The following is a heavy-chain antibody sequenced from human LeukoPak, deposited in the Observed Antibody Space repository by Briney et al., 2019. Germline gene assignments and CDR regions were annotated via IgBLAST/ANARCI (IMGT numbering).Heavy chain of an antibody. CDR2: ISGSGGST. CDR1: GFTFSSYA. D-gene: IGHD2-15*01. V-gene: IGHV3-23*01. J-gene: IGHJ6*03. Sequence: GGSLRLSCAASGFTFSSYAMSWVRQAPGKGLEWVSGISGSGGSTYYADSVKGRFTISRDNSKNTLYLQMNSVRAEDTAIYYCVKNGDRGAYCSGGSCYPYYYYYMDVWGKGTTVTISS. CDR3: VKNGDRGAYCSGGSCYPYYYYYMDV.